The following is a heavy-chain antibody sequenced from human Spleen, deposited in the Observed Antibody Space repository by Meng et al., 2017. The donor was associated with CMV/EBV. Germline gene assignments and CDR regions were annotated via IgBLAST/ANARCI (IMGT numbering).Heavy chain of an antibody. CDR1: GGSISSSSYY. V-gene: IGHV4-39*07. D-gene: IGHD3-22*01. J-gene: IGHJ4*02. CDR3: VGSSGYY. CDR2: IYYSGST. Sequence: GSLRLSCTVSGGSISSSSYYWGWIRQPPGKGLEWIGSIYYSGSTYYNPSLKSRVTISVDTSKNQFSLKLSSVTAADTAVYYCVGSSGYYWGQGTLVTVSS.